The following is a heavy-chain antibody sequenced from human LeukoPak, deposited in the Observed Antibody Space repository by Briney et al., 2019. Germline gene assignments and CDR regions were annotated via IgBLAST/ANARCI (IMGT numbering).Heavy chain of an antibody. J-gene: IGHJ4*02. CDR1: GFTFSSYA. CDR2: ISGSGGST. Sequence: GGSPRLSCAASGFTFSSYAMSWVRQAPGKGLEWVSAISGSGGSTYYADSVKGRFTISRDNSKNTLYLQMNSLRAEDTAVYYCAKDPSYYGDYVPDDWGQPTLVTVSS. D-gene: IGHD4-17*01. CDR3: AKDPSYYGDYVPDD. V-gene: IGHV3-23*01.